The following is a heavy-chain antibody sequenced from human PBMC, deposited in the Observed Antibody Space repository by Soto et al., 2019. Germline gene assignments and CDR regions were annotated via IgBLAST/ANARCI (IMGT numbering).Heavy chain of an antibody. V-gene: IGHV1-3*01. D-gene: IGHD4-4*01. CDR3: ARAPRTTVTTLNY. Sequence: ASVKVSCKASGYTFTSYAMHWVRQAPGQRLEWMGWINAGNGNTKYSQKFQGRVTITRDTSASTAYMELSSLRSEDTAVYYCARAPRTTVTTLNYWGQGTLVTVSS. CDR1: GYTFTSYA. J-gene: IGHJ4*02. CDR2: INAGNGNT.